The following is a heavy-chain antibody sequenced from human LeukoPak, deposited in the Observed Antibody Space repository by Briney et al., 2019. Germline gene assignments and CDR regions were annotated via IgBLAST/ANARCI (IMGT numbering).Heavy chain of an antibody. D-gene: IGHD1-26*01. CDR3: ARGLVGAYSEGFDY. V-gene: IGHV1-69*13. CDR1: GYTFTSYG. CDR2: IIPIFGTA. Sequence: SVKVSCKTSGYTFTSYGYSWVRQAPGQGLEWMGGIIPIFGTANYAQKFQGRVTITADESTSTAYMELSSLRSEDTAVYYCARGLVGAYSEGFDYWGQGTLITVSS. J-gene: IGHJ4*02.